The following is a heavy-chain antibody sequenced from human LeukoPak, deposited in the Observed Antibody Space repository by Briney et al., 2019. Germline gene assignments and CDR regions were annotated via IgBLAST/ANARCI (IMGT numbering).Heavy chain of an antibody. Sequence: GGSLRLSCAASGFTFSSYGMSWVRQAPGKGLDWVSAISGSGGSTYYADPVKGRFTISRDNSKNTLYPQMNNLRAEDRAGYYFKKTSWGSYSSGYIDWGQGTLVTVSA. D-gene: IGHD3-22*01. V-gene: IGHV3-23*01. CDR1: GFTFSSYG. CDR3: KKTSWGSYSSGYID. J-gene: IGHJ4*02. CDR2: ISGSGGST.